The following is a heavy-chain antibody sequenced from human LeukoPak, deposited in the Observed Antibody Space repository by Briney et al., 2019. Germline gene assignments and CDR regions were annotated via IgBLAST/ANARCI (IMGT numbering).Heavy chain of an antibody. Sequence: GGSLRLSCAASGFTFSSYAMTWVRQAPGKGPEWVSGISGSGGTTYNADSVRGRFTISRDNSKNTLFLQMNSLGADDTAVYYCAKLSGRNYYSYYMDDWGKGTTVTVSS. D-gene: IGHD6-25*01. CDR1: GFTFSSYA. CDR3: AKLSGRNYYSYYMDD. J-gene: IGHJ6*03. V-gene: IGHV3-23*01. CDR2: ISGSGGTT.